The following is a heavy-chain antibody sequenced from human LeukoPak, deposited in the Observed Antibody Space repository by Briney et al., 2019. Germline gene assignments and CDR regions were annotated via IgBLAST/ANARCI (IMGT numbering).Heavy chain of an antibody. V-gene: IGHV3-23*01. CDR3: ASLMSRVRVTGDFDN. J-gene: IGHJ4*02. Sequence: GGSLRLSCAASGFTFSSYGMHWVRQAPGKGLEWVSGITGSGANTYYADSVKGRFTISGDNSKNTLSLQMNSLRAEDTAVYYCASLMSRVRVTGDFDNWGQGTLVTVSS. CDR2: ITGSGANT. D-gene: IGHD1-14*01. CDR1: GFTFSSYG.